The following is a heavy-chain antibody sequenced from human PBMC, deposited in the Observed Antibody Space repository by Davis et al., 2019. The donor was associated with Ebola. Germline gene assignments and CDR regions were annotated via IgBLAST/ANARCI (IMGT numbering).Heavy chain of an antibody. D-gene: IGHD6-13*01. J-gene: IGHJ6*03. CDR2: INHSGST. CDR1: GGSFSGYY. CDR3: ARGAKGRGIAARPYYYYMDV. V-gene: IGHV4-34*01. Sequence: PGGSLRLSCAVYGGSFSGYYWSWIRQPPGKGLEWIGEINHSGSTNYNPSLKSRVTISVATSKNQFSLKLSSVTAADTAVYYCARGAKGRGIAARPYYYYMDVWGKGTTVTVSS.